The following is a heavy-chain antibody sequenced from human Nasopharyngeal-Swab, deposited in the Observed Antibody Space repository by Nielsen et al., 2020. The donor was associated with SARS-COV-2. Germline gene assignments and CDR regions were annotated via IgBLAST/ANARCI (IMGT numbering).Heavy chain of an antibody. CDR2: IGDKDHNYAT. V-gene: IGHV3-73*01. Sequence: GESMKISCAASGFIFSASAIHWVRKASGKGLEWVSRIGDKDHNYATTYGASVQGRFTISRDDSKNTAFLQMDSLKTEDTALYYCTTDFYFDYWGQGTLVTVSS. J-gene: IGHJ4*02. CDR3: TTDFYFDY. CDR1: GFIFSASA.